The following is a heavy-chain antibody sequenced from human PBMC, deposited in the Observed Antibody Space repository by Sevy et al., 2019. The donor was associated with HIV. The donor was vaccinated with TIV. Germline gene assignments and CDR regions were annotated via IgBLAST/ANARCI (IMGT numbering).Heavy chain of an antibody. J-gene: IGHJ6*02. CDR1: GFTFSSYS. V-gene: IGHV3-21*01. D-gene: IGHD3-10*01. Sequence: GGSLRLSCAASGFTFSSYSMNWVRQAPGKGLEWVSSISSSSSYIYYADSVKGRFTISRDNAKNTLYLQMNSLRAEDTALYYCASLDYYGSGSYFVSYYGMDVWGQGTTVTVSS. CDR2: ISSSSSYI. CDR3: ASLDYYGSGSYFVSYYGMDV.